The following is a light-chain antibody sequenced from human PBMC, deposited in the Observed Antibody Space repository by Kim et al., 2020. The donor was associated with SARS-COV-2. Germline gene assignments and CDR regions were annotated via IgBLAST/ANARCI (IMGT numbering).Light chain of an antibody. V-gene: IGKV1-33*01. J-gene: IGKJ2*01. CDR3: QQYDTPPYT. CDR1: QDISNY. CDR2: DAS. Sequence: DIQMTQSPSSLSASVGDRVTITCQASQDISNYLSWYQQKPGKAPKLLLFDASNLQTGGPSRFSGSGSGTHFSFTISSLQSEDVATYFCQQYDTPPYTFGQETKLEI.